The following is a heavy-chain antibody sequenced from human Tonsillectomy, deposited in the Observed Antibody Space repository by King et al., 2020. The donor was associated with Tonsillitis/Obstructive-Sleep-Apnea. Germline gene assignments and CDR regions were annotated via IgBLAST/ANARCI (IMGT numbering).Heavy chain of an antibody. Sequence: VQLVESGGGLVQPGGSLRLSCAASGFTFSSYSMNWVRQAPGKGLEWGSYISSSSSTIYYADSVKGRFTTSRDNAKNTLYLQMNSLRDEETAVYYCARGGTFLRVSFGVVIAYFDYWGQGTLLTVSS. D-gene: IGHD3-16*02. J-gene: IGHJ4*02. CDR2: ISSSSSTI. CDR3: ARGGTFLRVSFGVVIAYFDY. V-gene: IGHV3-48*02. CDR1: GFTFSSYS.